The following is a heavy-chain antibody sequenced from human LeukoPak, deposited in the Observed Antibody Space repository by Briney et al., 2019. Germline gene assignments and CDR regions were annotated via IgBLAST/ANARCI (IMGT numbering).Heavy chain of an antibody. Sequence: PSQTLSLTCAVSGGSISSGGYSWSWIRQPPGKGLEWIGYIYHSGSTYYNPSLKSRVTISVDTSKNQFSLKLSSVTAADTAVYYCARGPSGYYNYWGQGTLVTVSS. D-gene: IGHD3-3*01. CDR1: GGSISSGGYS. CDR2: IYHSGST. V-gene: IGHV4-30-2*01. CDR3: ARGPSGYYNY. J-gene: IGHJ4*02.